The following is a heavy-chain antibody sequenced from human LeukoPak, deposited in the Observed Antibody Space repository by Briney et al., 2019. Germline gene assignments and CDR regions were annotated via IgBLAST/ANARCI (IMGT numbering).Heavy chain of an antibody. CDR1: GFTFSSYS. V-gene: IGHV3-21*01. CDR3: ATPYSGSYDYYFDY. D-gene: IGHD1-26*01. CDR2: ISSSSSYI. J-gene: IGHJ4*02. Sequence: PGGSLRLSCAASGFTFSSYSMNWVRQAPGKGLEWVSSISSSSSYIYYADSVKGRLTISRDNAKNSLYLQMNSLRAEDTAVYYCATPYSGSYDYYFDYWGQGTLVTVSS.